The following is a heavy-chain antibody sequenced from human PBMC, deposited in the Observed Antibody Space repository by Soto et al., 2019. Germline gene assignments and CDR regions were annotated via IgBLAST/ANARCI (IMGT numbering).Heavy chain of an antibody. CDR1: GFTFSSYS. D-gene: IGHD6-13*01. Sequence: EVQLVESGGGLVKPGGSLRLSCAASGFTFSSYSMNWVRQAPGKGLEWVSSISSSSSYIYYADSVQGRFTISRDNAKNSLYLQMNSLRAEDTAVYYCARDQGIAAKFDYWGQGTLVTVSS. J-gene: IGHJ4*02. CDR3: ARDQGIAAKFDY. V-gene: IGHV3-21*01. CDR2: ISSSSSYI.